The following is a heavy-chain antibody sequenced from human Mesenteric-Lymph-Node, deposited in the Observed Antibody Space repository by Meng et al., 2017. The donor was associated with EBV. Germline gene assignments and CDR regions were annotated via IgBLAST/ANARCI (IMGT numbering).Heavy chain of an antibody. J-gene: IGHJ5*02. CDR1: GGSFSNYY. V-gene: IGHV4-34*02. D-gene: IGHD2-15*01. Sequence: QVQRQQLGAGPLKPSETLSLTCEVSGGSFSNYYWSWIRQTPGKGLEWIGEINHSGSANYNPSLKSRVTISIDTSKNQFSLRLNSVTAADTAVYYCARGVQVAWRFDPWGQGTLVTVSS. CDR3: ARGVQVAWRFDP. CDR2: INHSGSA.